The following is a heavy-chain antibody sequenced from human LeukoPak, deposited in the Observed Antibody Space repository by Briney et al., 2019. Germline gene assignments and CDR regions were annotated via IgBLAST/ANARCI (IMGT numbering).Heavy chain of an antibody. CDR2: INHGGDT. D-gene: IGHD3-10*01. J-gene: IGHJ4*02. V-gene: IGHV4-34*01. CDR3: ARAEIELLWFGESKPKWFDY. Sequence: SETLSLTCAVYGGSFSGYYWNWIRQPPGKGLEWIGEINHGGDTNYNPSIKSRVTISVEPSKNQSSLMLSSVTAAETAVYYCARAEIELLWFGESKPKWFDYWGQGTLVTVSS. CDR1: GGSFSGYY.